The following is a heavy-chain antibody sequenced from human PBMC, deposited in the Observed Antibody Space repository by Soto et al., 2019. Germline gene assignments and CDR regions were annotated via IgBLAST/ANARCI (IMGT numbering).Heavy chain of an antibody. CDR1: GYSFTSYW. V-gene: IGHV5-51*01. Sequence: PGESLKISCKGSGYSFTSYWIGWVRQMPGKGLEWMGIIYPGDSDTRYSPSFQGQVTISADKSISTAYLQWSSLKASDTAMYYCARLVGDCGGDCYSGYYYYYMEVWGKGTTVTVSS. D-gene: IGHD2-21*01. CDR2: IYPGDSDT. CDR3: ARLVGDCGGDCYSGYYYYYMEV. J-gene: IGHJ6*03.